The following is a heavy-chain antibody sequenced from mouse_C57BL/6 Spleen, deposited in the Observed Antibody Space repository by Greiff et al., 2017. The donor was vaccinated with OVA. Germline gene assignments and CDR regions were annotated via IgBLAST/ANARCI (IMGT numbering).Heavy chain of an antibody. CDR1: GYSFTGYY. J-gene: IGHJ1*03. CDR3: ARSGDGYYDWYFDV. V-gene: IGHV1-42*01. Sequence: EVQLQQSGPELVKPGASVKISCKASGYSFTGYYMNWVKQSPEKSLEWIGEINPSTGGTTYNQKFKAKATLTVDKSSSTAYMQLKSLTSEDSAVYYCARSGDGYYDWYFDVWGTGTTVTVSS. D-gene: IGHD2-3*01. CDR2: INPSTGGT.